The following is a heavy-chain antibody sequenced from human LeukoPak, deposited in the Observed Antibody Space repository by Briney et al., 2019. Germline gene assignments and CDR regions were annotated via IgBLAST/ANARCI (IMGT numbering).Heavy chain of an antibody. CDR3: ALWSGSTGGIDY. CDR2: IWYDGSNK. V-gene: IGHV3-33*01. Sequence: KTGGSLRLSCAASGFTFSSYGMHWVRQAPGKGLEWVAVIWYDGSNKYYADSVKGRFTISRDNSKNTLYLQMNSLRAEDTAVYYCALWSGSTGGIDYWGQRTLVTVSS. CDR1: GFTFSSYG. D-gene: IGHD3-3*01. J-gene: IGHJ4*02.